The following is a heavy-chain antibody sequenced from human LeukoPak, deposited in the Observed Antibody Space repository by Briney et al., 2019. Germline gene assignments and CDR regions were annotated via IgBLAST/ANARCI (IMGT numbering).Heavy chain of an antibody. J-gene: IGHJ6*02. CDR2: IIPIFGTA. D-gene: IGHD4-17*01. CDR1: GGTFSSYA. Sequence: SVKVSCKASGGTFSSYAISWVRQAPGQGLEWMGGIIPIFGTANYAQKFQGRVTITADESTSTAYMELSSLRSEDTAVYYCARAEGDYGEDYYYGMDVWGQGATVTVSS. CDR3: ARAEGDYGEDYYYGMDV. V-gene: IGHV1-69*13.